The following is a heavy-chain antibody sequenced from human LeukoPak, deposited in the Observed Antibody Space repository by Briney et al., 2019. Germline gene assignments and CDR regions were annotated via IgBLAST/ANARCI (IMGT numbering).Heavy chain of an antibody. V-gene: IGHV3-53*01. CDR3: ARVRYDFWSGYPEYYYYGMDV. D-gene: IGHD3-3*01. CDR2: IYSGGST. J-gene: IGHJ6*02. CDR1: GFTVSSNY. Sequence: GGSLRLSCAASGFTVSSNYMSWVRQAPGKGLEWVSVIYSGGSTYYADSVKGRFTISRDNSKNTLYLQMNSLRAEDTAVYYCARVRYDFWSGYPEYYYYGMDVWGQGTTVTVSS.